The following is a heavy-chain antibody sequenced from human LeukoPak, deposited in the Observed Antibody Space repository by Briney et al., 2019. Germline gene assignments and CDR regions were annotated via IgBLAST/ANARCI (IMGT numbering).Heavy chain of an antibody. CDR3: AREGLRDIVVVPAAYYYYGMDV. D-gene: IGHD2-2*01. V-gene: IGHV1-18*01. Sequence: ASVKVSCKASGYTFTSYGISWVRQAPGQGLEWMGWISAYNGNTNYAQKLQGRVTMTTDTSTSTAYMELRSLRSDDTAVYYCAREGLRDIVVVPAAYYYYGMDVWGQGTTATVSS. CDR1: GYTFTSYG. J-gene: IGHJ6*02. CDR2: ISAYNGNT.